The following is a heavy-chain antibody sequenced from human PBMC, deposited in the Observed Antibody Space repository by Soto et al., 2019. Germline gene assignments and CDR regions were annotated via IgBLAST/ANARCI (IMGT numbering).Heavy chain of an antibody. V-gene: IGHV3-74*03. Sequence: EVQLVESGGGLVQPGGSLRLSCAASGFTFSSYWMHWIRQVPGKGLVWVSHIDSDGNSKTYADSVKGRFTISRDNAKNPVYLQMNSLRAEDTAVYYWVRDDVGGAIDYWGLGTLFTFSS. CDR1: GFTFSSYW. J-gene: IGHJ4*02. CDR2: IDSDGNSK. D-gene: IGHD3-16*01. CDR3: VRDDVGGAIDY.